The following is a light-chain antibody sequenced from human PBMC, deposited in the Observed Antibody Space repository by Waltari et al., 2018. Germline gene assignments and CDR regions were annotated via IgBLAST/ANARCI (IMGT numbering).Light chain of an antibody. CDR3: QQPGF. CDR2: DAS. V-gene: IGKV3-11*01. Sequence: EVVLTHSPATLSLSPGERATLSCRASQSVHNYLAWYQQKPGQAPRLLIYDASNRATGIPARFSGSGSGTDFTLTISSLESEDSAVYYCQQPGFFGGGTKVEIK. J-gene: IGKJ4*01. CDR1: QSVHNY.